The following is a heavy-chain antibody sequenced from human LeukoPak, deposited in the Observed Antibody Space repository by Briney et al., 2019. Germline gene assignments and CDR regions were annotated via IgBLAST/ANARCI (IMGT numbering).Heavy chain of an antibody. Sequence: PGGSLRLSCAASGFTFSGSAMHWVRQASGKGLEWVGRIRSKANSYATAYAASVKGRFTISRDDSKNTAYLQMNSLKTEDTAVYYCTRLGSSGWYNWFDPCGQGTLVTVSS. CDR3: TRLGSSGWYNWFDP. J-gene: IGHJ5*02. V-gene: IGHV3-73*01. CDR2: IRSKANSYAT. CDR1: GFTFSGSA. D-gene: IGHD6-19*01.